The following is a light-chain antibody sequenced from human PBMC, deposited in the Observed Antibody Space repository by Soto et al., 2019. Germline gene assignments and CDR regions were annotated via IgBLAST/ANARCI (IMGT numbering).Light chain of an antibody. V-gene: IGLV2-14*01. CDR2: DVS. CDR1: SSDVGGYNY. CDR3: CSFTRSITRYV. J-gene: IGLJ1*01. Sequence: LTQPASVSGSPGQSIAISCTGTSSDVGGYNYVSWYQQHPGKVPKLIIYDVSNRPSGVSNRFSGSKSGNTASLTISGLQADDEADYYCCSFTRSITRYVFGTGTKVTVL.